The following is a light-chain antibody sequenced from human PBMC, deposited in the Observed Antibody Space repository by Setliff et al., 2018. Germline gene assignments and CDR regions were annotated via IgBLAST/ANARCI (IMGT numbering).Light chain of an antibody. CDR2: EVS. V-gene: IGLV2-14*01. Sequence: QSALTQPPSASGSPGQSLTISCTGTSSDVGAYNYVSWYQQHPGKAPKLMIYEVSNRPSGVSNRFSGSKSGNTASLTISGLQAEDEADYYCSSYTSSSTLVFGGGTKVTVL. CDR3: SSYTSSSTLV. CDR1: SSDVGAYNY. J-gene: IGLJ2*01.